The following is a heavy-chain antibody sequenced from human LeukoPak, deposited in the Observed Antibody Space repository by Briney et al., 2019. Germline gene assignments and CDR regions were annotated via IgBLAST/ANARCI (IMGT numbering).Heavy chain of an antibody. J-gene: IGHJ4*02. CDR3: ARDLYSSGWGWAMGY. Sequence: SETLSLTCTVSGDSISSSNYYWGWIRQPPGKGLEWIGSICYTENTSYNPSLKSRATISVDTSKNQFSLKVSSVTAADTAVYFCARDLYSSGWGWAMGYWGQGTLVTVSS. D-gene: IGHD6-19*01. CDR1: GDSISSSNYY. V-gene: IGHV4-39*07. CDR2: ICYTENT.